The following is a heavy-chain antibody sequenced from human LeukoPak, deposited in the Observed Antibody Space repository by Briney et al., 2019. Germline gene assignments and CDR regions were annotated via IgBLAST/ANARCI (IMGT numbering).Heavy chain of an antibody. CDR2: INRNGGIR. CDR3: ARAMPHDNWFDP. V-gene: IGHV3-20*04. Sequence: PGGSLRLSCAVSGFTFDEYGMSWVRQVPGKGLEWVSGINRNGGIRGHADSVKGRFTISRDNAKNTLYLQMNSLRVDDTAVYYCARAMPHDNWFDPWGQGSLVTVSS. D-gene: IGHD2-2*01. CDR1: GFTFDEYG. J-gene: IGHJ5*02.